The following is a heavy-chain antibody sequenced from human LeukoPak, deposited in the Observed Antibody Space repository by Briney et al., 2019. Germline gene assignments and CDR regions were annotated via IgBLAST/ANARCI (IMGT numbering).Heavy chain of an antibody. J-gene: IGHJ4*02. CDR2: MYYSGTT. CDR1: GGSISSSSNY. Sequence: KPSETLSLTCSVSGGSISSSSNYWGWIRQPPGKGLEWIGSMYYSGTTYYSPSLKSRVTISVDTSKSQFSLKLDSVTAADTAVYYCARQGVEYYYDSSGCDYWGQGTLVTVSS. V-gene: IGHV4-39*01. D-gene: IGHD3-22*01. CDR3: ARQGVEYYYDSSGCDY.